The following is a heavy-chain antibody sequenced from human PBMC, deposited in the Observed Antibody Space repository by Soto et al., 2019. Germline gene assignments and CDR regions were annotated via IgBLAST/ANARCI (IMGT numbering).Heavy chain of an antibody. Sequence: QVQLEQSGAEVKKPGSSVKISCKASGGTLSDHGVSWLRQAPGQGLEWVGGTIPVFNTAKYAPKFPGRVTIAADKSTTIAYMELGSLRSDDTAFYYCARGVYGSGNYYTGPSAFDIGGQGTVVIVSS. CDR3: ARGVYGSGNYYTGPSAFDI. V-gene: IGHV1-69*06. CDR2: TIPVFNTA. CDR1: GGTLSDHG. J-gene: IGHJ3*02. D-gene: IGHD3-10*01.